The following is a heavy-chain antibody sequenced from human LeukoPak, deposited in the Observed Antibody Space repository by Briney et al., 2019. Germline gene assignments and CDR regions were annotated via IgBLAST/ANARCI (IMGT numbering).Heavy chain of an antibody. J-gene: IGHJ4*02. D-gene: IGHD2-15*01. Sequence: GGSLRLSCAASGFTFSSYSMNWVRQAPGKGLEWVSYISSSSSTIYYADSVKGRFTISRDNAKNSLYLQMNSLRAEDTAVYYCARDPYAVVVDPHLDYWGQGTLVTVSS. CDR3: ARDPYAVVVDPHLDY. CDR1: GFTFSSYS. CDR2: ISSSSSTI. V-gene: IGHV3-48*01.